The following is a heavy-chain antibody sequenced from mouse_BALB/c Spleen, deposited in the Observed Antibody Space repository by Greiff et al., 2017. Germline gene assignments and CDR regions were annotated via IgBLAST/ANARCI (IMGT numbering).Heavy chain of an antibody. D-gene: IGHD2-3*01. Sequence: VQLQQSGAELVKPGASVKLSCKTSGYTFTSYWIQWVKQRPGQGLGWIGEIFPGTGTTYYNEKFKGKATLTIDTSSSTAYMQLSSLTSEDSAVYFCARFYDGYYYFDYWGQGTTLTVSS. V-gene: IGHV1S132*01. CDR3: ARFYDGYYYFDY. CDR2: IFPGTGTT. J-gene: IGHJ2*01. CDR1: GYTFTSYW.